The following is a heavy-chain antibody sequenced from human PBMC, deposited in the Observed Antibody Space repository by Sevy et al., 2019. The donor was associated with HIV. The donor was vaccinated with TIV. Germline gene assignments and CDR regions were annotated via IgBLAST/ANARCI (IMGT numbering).Heavy chain of an antibody. CDR1: GFTFSSYW. J-gene: IGHJ4*02. CDR3: ARSTNSAALDY. D-gene: IGHD2-2*01. Sequence: GGSLRLSCAVSGFTFSSYWMSWVRQAPGKGLEWVANIKQDGGAQDYVDSVKGRFAISRDNAKNSLFLQMNSLRVEDTADYCCARSTNSAALDYWGQGTPVTVSS. V-gene: IGHV3-7*01. CDR2: IKQDGGAQ.